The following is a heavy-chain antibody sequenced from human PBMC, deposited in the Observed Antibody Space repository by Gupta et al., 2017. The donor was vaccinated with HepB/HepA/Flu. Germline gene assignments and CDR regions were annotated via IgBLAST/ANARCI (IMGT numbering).Heavy chain of an antibody. CDR1: GFTFSTYS. D-gene: IGHD1-26*01. CDR3: VRSLNSGSYVGGY. J-gene: IGHJ4*02. CDR2: ISSSSSYI. V-gene: IGHV3-21*06. Sequence: EVQLVESGGGLVKPGGSLRLSCPASGFTFSTYSMNWVRQAPGKGLEWVSSISSSSSYIYYADSVKGRFTISRDNAKNSLYLQMNSLRAEDTAVYYCVRSLNSGSYVGGYWGQGTLVTVSS.